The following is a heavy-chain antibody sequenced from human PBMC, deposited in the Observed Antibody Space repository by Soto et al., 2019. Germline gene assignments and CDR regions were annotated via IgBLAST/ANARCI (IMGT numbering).Heavy chain of an antibody. CDR3: AREAPSNYDILTGYFGPASFSFYS. J-gene: IGHJ4*02. D-gene: IGHD3-9*01. Sequence: SETLSLTCAVYGGSFSGYYWSWIRQPPGKGLEWIGEINHSGSTNYNPSLKSRVTISVDTSKNQFSLKLSSVTAADTAVYYCAREAPSNYDILTGYFGPASFSFYSWGQGTMVTVSS. CDR2: INHSGST. CDR1: GGSFSGYY. V-gene: IGHV4-34*01.